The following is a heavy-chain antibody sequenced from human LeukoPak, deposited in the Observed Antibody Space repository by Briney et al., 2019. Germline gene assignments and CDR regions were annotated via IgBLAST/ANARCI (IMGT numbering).Heavy chain of an antibody. J-gene: IGHJ4*02. CDR3: ARDPTYYYDSSGLGIDY. Sequence: GGSLRLSCAASGFTFDDYAMHWVRQAPGKGLEWVSGISWNSGSIGYADSVKGRFTISRDNAKNSLYLQMNSLRAEDTAVYYCARDPTYYYDSSGLGIDYWGQGTLVTVSS. CDR1: GFTFDDYA. V-gene: IGHV3-9*01. CDR2: ISWNSGSI. D-gene: IGHD3-22*01.